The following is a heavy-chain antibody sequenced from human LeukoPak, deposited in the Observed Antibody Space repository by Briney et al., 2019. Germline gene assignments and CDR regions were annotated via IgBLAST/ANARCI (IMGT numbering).Heavy chain of an antibody. CDR1: GGSISSSSYY. CDR3: ARQSQDTGYCRGGSCYVVGGFDP. D-gene: IGHD2-15*01. V-gene: IGHV4-39*01. J-gene: IGHJ5*02. Sequence: KASETLSLTCAVSGGSISSSSYYWGWIRQPPGKGLEWIGSSYYSGSTYYNPSLKSRVTISVDTSKNQFSVKLSSVTAADTAVYYCARQSQDTGYCRGGSCYVVGGFDPWGQGTLVTVSS. CDR2: SYYSGST.